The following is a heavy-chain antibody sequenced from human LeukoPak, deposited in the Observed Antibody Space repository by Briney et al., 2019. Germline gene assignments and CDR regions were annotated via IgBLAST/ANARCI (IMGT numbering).Heavy chain of an antibody. J-gene: IGHJ4*02. D-gene: IGHD1-26*01. V-gene: IGHV3-21*01. CDR3: ASLTDIEAGAVRY. CDR2: ISSSSSYI. Sequence: PGGSLRLSCAASGFTFSSYSMNWVRQAPGKGLECVSSISSSSSYIYYADSVKGRFTISRDNAKNSLYLQMNSLRAEDTAVYYCASLTDIEAGAVRYWGQGTLVTVSS. CDR1: GFTFSSYS.